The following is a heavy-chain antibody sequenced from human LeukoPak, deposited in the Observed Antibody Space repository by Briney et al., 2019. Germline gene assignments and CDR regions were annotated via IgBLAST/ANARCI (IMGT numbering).Heavy chain of an antibody. V-gene: IGHV3-30*03. J-gene: IGHJ6*03. CDR1: GFTFSNFW. CDR3: ARGQGYESYYYMDV. Sequence: SGGSLRLSCAVSGFTFSNFWMSWVRQAPGKGLEWVAVISFDGVNTFYADSVKGRFTISRDNSNNTVYLQMNNLRPEDTAVFYCARGQGYESYYYMDVWGKGTTVSVSS. D-gene: IGHD2-2*01. CDR2: ISFDGVNT.